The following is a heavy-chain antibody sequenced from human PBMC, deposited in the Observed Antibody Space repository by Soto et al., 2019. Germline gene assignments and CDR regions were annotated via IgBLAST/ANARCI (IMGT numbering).Heavy chain of an antibody. V-gene: IGHV3-21*01. CDR1: GFTFSSYS. D-gene: IGHD3-3*01. CDR3: ARVRWGFWSGYYYYYGMDV. CDR2: ISSSSSYI. Sequence: PGGSLRLSCAASGFTFSSYSMNWVRQAPGKGLEWVSSISSSSSYIYYADSVKGRFTISRDNAKNSLYLQMNSLRAEDTAVYYCARVRWGFWSGYYYYYGMDVWGQGTTVTVPS. J-gene: IGHJ6*02.